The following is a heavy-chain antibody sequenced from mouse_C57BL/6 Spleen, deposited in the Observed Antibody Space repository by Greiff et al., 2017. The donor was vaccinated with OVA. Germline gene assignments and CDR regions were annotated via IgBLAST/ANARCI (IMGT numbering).Heavy chain of an antibody. CDR3: TRSLGRRGDY. D-gene: IGHD4-1*01. Sequence: VQLQQSGAELVRPGASVKLSCTASGFNIKDDYMHWVKQRPEQGLEWIGWIDPENGDTEYASKFQGKATITADTSSNTAYLQLSSLTSEDTAVYYCTRSLGRRGDYWGQGTTLTVSS. CDR1: GFNIKDDY. V-gene: IGHV14-4*01. J-gene: IGHJ2*01. CDR2: IDPENGDT.